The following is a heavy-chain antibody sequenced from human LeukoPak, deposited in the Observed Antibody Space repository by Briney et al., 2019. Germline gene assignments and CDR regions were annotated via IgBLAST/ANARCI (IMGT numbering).Heavy chain of an antibody. CDR2: IKQDGGEK. Sequence: GGSLRLSCTASGFTFSNYWMTWVRQAPGKGLEWVANIKQDGGEKYYVDSVKGRFTISRDNAKNSLYPQMNSLRAEDTAVYYCARESTLNYDSFFDYWGQGTLVTVSS. V-gene: IGHV3-7*01. J-gene: IGHJ4*02. CDR1: GFTFSNYW. D-gene: IGHD3-3*01. CDR3: ARESTLNYDSFFDY.